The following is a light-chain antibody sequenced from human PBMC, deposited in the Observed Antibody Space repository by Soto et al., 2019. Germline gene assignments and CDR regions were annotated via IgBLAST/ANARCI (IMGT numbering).Light chain of an antibody. Sequence: DIPLTQSPSSMSASVGDRVSVTCQASQDISDDLNWYQQKSGKAPKVLMYDTSNLKTGVPSRFSGSGSGPDFSLTITSLHPEDVGTYYCQHYDHIRWTFGQGTKVESK. CDR3: QHYDHIRWT. CDR1: QDISDD. V-gene: IGKV1-33*01. J-gene: IGKJ1*01. CDR2: DTS.